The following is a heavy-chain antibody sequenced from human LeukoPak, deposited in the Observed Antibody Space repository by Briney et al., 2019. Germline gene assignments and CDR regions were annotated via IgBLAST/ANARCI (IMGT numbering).Heavy chain of an antibody. CDR3: ATVDIRQLRTWFDP. Sequence: SVKVSCKASGGTFSSFAINWVRQAPGQGLEWMGGIIPIFGTANYAQKFQGRVTITADESTSTAYMELSSLRSEDTAVYYCATVDIRQLRTWFDPWGQGTLVTVSS. V-gene: IGHV1-69*13. CDR2: IIPIFGTA. J-gene: IGHJ5*02. CDR1: GGTFSSFA. D-gene: IGHD2-2*01.